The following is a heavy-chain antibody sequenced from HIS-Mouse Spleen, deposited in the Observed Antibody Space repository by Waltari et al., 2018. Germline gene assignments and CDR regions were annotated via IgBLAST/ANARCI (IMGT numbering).Heavy chain of an antibody. CDR3: AREIPYSSSWYDWYFDL. J-gene: IGHJ2*01. CDR2: IYYSVST. D-gene: IGHD6-13*01. V-gene: IGHV4-39*07. Sequence: QLQLQESGPGLVKPSETLSLTCTVSGGSISSSSYYWGWIRPPPGQGLEWIGSIYYSVSTYYNPSLKSRVTISVDTSKNQFSLKLSSVTAADTAVYYCAREIPYSSSWYDWYFDLWGRGTLVTVSS. CDR1: GGSISSSSYY.